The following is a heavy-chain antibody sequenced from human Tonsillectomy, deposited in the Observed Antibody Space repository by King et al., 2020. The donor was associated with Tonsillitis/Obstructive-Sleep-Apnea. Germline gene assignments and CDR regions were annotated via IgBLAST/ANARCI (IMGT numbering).Heavy chain of an antibody. CDR1: GFSFSTSGVG. J-gene: IGHJ2*01. Sequence: TLKESGPTLVKPTQTLTLTCTFSGFSFSTSGVGVGWIRQPPGKALEWLTVMYWDADKRYSPSLKSRDTITKNTSKNQVVLTMTNMDPVDTATYYCAQSGADYGDYGGYFDLWGRGTLVTVSS. CDR2: MYWDADK. V-gene: IGHV2-5*02. CDR3: AQSGADYGDYGGYFDL. D-gene: IGHD4-17*01.